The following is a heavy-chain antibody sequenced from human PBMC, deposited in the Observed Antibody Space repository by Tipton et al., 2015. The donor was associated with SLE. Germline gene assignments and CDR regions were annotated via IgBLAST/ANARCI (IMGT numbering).Heavy chain of an antibody. CDR1: GGSITNDGFY. D-gene: IGHD4-17*01. CDR3: ARDPPDYGDSL. V-gene: IGHV4-31*03. J-gene: IGHJ4*02. Sequence: TLSLTCTVSGGSITNDGFYWSWIRQHPGKGLEWIGSIYYSGNTYYNPSLKSRLIISVDTSANQFSLKMSSVTAADTAVYYCARDPPDYGDSLWGQGTLVTVSS. CDR2: IYYSGNT.